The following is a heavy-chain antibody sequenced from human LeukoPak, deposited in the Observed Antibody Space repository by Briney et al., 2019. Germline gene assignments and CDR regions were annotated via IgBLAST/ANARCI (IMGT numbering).Heavy chain of an antibody. J-gene: IGHJ1*01. CDR2: INPNSGGT. CDR1: GYTFTGYY. V-gene: IGHV1-2*02. Sequence: ASVKVSCKASGYTFTGYYMHWERQAPGQGLEWMGWINPNSGGTKYAQKFQGRVTMTRDTSISTGDMELSRLRSDDTAVYCCARGEVSSWYDYFQHWGQGSLVTVSS. D-gene: IGHD6-13*01. CDR3: ARGEVSSWYDYFQH.